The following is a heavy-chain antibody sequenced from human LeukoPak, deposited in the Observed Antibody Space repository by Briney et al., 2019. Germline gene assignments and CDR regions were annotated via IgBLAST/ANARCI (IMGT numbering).Heavy chain of an antibody. CDR1: GFTFSSYW. CDR2: IKEDGSEK. D-gene: IGHD3-3*01. CDR3: ARPYLDFWSVGY. Sequence: GGSLRLSCAASGFTFSSYWMSWVRQAPGKGLEWVANIKEDGSEKYYVDSVKGRFTISRDNAKNSLSPQMNSLRAEDTAVYYCARPYLDFWSVGYWGQGTLVTVSS. J-gene: IGHJ4*02. V-gene: IGHV3-7*01.